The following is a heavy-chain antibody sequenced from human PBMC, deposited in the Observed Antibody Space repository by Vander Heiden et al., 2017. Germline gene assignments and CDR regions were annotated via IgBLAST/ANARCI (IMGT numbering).Heavy chain of an antibody. Sequence: QVHLQESGPGLAKRSESLSPTCTVSGGSISSYYWSWIRQPPGRGLEWVGYTFYSGSTDYNPSRKSRVTVSIDTSKNQFSLKLSAVTAADTAIYCCARVVAGRFDSWGQGTLVTISS. V-gene: IGHV4-59*01. J-gene: IGHJ5*01. CDR3: ARVVAGRFDS. D-gene: IGHD6-19*01. CDR1: GGSISSYY. CDR2: TFYSGST.